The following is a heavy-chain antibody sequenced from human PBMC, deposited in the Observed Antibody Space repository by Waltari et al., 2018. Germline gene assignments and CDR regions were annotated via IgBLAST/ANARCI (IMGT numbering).Heavy chain of an antibody. CDR2: INHSGST. J-gene: IGHJ3*02. Sequence: QVQLQQWGAGLLQPSEPLSLTCAVYGGSFSGYYWSWFRRPPGKGLEWIGEINHSGSTNYNPSLKSRVTISLDTSKNQFSLKLSSVTAADTAVYYCARGAMVVTPTMAFDIWGLGTMVTVSS. V-gene: IGHV4-34*01. CDR3: ARGAMVVTPTMAFDI. D-gene: IGHD2-21*02. CDR1: GGSFSGYY.